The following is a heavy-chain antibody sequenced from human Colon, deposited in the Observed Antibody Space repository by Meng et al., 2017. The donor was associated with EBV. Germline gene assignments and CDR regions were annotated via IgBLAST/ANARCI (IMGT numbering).Heavy chain of an antibody. J-gene: IGHJ4*02. Sequence: LLRESGLGLGKHSETLSLTCTVSGGPISRTGTCGGWIRQPPGKGLEWIGSQCHADDTYYNPSLMGRVTISVDTSKNQVSLKLTSVTAADTSIYYCARHTFSGNPGGIDSWGQGILVTVSS. CDR1: GGPISRTGTC. CDR2: QCHADDT. V-gene: IGHV4-39*01. CDR3: ARHTFSGNPGGIDS. D-gene: IGHD4-23*01.